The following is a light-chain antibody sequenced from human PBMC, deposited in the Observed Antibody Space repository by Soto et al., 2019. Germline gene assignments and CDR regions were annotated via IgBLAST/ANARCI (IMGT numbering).Light chain of an antibody. CDR3: QQRDKWPIT. Sequence: ETVCTQSPGTLSLSKGERATLSCRASQSVSNNYLAWYQQKPGQAPRLLIYGASNRATGIPDRFSGSGSGTDFTLTTSGLEPEDFSVYYCQQRDKWPITFGQGTRLEIK. CDR2: GAS. J-gene: IGKJ5*01. CDR1: QSVSNNY. V-gene: IGKV3D-20*02.